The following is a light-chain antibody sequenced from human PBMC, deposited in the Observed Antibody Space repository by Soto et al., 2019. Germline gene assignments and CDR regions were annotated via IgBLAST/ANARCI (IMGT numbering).Light chain of an antibody. CDR3: QHYNAFPWP. CDR1: QSIRNW. J-gene: IGKJ1*01. CDR2: GAS. Sequence: DIQMTQSPSTLSASVGDRGTITCRASQSIRNWLAWYQDKPGKAPKLLIYGASSLESGVPSRFSGSGSGTEFTLTIGGLQPDDFATYYCQHYNAFPWPFGQGTKVEIK. V-gene: IGKV1-5*01.